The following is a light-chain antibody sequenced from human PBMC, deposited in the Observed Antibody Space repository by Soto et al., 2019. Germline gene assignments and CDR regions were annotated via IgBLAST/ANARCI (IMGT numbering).Light chain of an antibody. V-gene: IGLV2-14*01. CDR2: EVS. CDR1: SSDGGGYRY. J-gene: IGLJ2*01. CDR3: SSFSSSSTLVV. Sequence: QSALTQPASVSGSPGQSITISCTGTSSDGGGYRYVSWYQQHPGKAPKLMIYEVSNRPSGVSNRFSGSKSGNTASLTISGLQAEDEADYSCSSFSSSSTLVVFGGGTKLTVL.